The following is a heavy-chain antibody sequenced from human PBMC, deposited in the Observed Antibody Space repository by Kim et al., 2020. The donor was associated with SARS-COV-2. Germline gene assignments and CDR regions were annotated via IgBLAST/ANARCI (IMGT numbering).Heavy chain of an antibody. V-gene: IGHV5-10-1*01. J-gene: IGHJ6*02. Sequence: GESLKISCKGSGYSFTSYWISWVRQMPGKGLEWMGRIDPSDSYTNYSPSFQGHVTISADKSISTAYLQWSSLKASDTAMYYCARHTNEEGGDYGYYYYGMDVWGQGTTVTVSS. CDR2: IDPSDSYT. D-gene: IGHD2-21*02. CDR1: GYSFTSYW. CDR3: ARHTNEEGGDYGYYYYGMDV.